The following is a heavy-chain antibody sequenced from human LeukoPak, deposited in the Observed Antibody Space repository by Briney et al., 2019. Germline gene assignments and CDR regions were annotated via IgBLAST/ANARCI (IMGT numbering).Heavy chain of an antibody. V-gene: IGHV1-2*02. CDR1: GYTFTGYY. D-gene: IGHD2-2*01. CDR3: ARAQDIVVVPAASNWFDP. Sequence: ASVKVSCKASGYTFTGYYIHWVRQAPGQGLEWMGWINPNSGGTNYAQKFQGRVTMTRDTSISTAYMELSRLRSDDTAVYYCARAQDIVVVPAASNWFDPWGQRTLVTVSS. CDR2: INPNSGGT. J-gene: IGHJ5*02.